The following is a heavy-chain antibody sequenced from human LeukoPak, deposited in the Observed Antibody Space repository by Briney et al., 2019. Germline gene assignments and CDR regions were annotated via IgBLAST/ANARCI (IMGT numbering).Heavy chain of an antibody. V-gene: IGHV3-30*02. CDR3: AKDADYDILTGYPA. J-gene: IGHJ5*02. D-gene: IGHD3-9*01. Sequence: PGGSLRLSCAASGFTFSSYGMHWVRQAPGKGLEWVAFIRYDGSNKYYADSVKGRFTISRDNSKNTLYLQMNSLRAEDTAVYYCAKDADYDILTGYPAWGQGTLVTVSS. CDR1: GFTFSSYG. CDR2: IRYDGSNK.